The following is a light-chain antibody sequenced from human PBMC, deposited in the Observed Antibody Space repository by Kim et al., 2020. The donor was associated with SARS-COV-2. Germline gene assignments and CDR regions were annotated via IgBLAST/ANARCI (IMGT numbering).Light chain of an antibody. V-gene: IGKV3-15*01. J-gene: IGKJ1*01. Sequence: EIVMMQSPASLSVSPGERATLSCRASQSISSNLAWYQQKPGQAPRRLIYGASTRATGIPVRFSGSGSGTEFTLTISSLQSEDFAVYYCQQYNSWPKTFGQGTKVDIK. CDR1: QSISSN. CDR3: QQYNSWPKT. CDR2: GAS.